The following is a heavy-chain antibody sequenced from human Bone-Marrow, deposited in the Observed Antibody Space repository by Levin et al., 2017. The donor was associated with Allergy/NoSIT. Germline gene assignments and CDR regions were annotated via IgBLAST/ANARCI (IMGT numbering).Heavy chain of an antibody. Sequence: SETLSLTCTVSGGSISSSSYYWGWIRQPPGKGLEWIGSIYYSGSTYYNPSLKSRVTISVDTSKNQFSLKLSSVTAADTAVYYCAIGIQLWLTLGYWGQGTLVTVSS. CDR3: AIGIQLWLTLGY. V-gene: IGHV4-39*01. CDR1: GGSISSSSYY. CDR2: IYYSGST. D-gene: IGHD5-18*01. J-gene: IGHJ4*02.